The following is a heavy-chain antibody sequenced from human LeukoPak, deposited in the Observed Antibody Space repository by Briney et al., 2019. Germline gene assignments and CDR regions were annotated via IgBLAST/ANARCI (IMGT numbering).Heavy chain of an antibody. Sequence: PGGSLRLSCAASGFTFSHYLMYWVRQPPGKRLALVSRIKTDQSDTTYVDTVRGRFTISRDNAKNTLYLQMASLRAEDTAVYYCARGNDYNIPWFYHYMDVWGKGTTVIVSS. D-gene: IGHD5-24*01. CDR2: IKTDQSDT. V-gene: IGHV3-74*03. J-gene: IGHJ6*03. CDR3: ARGNDYNIPWFYHYMDV. CDR1: GFTFSHYL.